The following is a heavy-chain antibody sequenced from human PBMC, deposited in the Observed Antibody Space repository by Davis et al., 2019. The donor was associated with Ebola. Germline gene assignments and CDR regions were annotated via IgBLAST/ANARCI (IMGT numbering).Heavy chain of an antibody. CDR3: EREAIAVAEFSWFDP. CDR1: GYTFTSYG. D-gene: IGHD6-19*01. J-gene: IGHJ5*02. Sequence: ASVKVSCKASGYTFTSYGISWVRQAPGQGLEWMGWIIAYNGNTNYAQKLQGRVTMTTDTSTSTAYMELRSLRSDDTAVYYWEREAIAVAEFSWFDPWGQGTLVTVSS. CDR2: IIAYNGNT. V-gene: IGHV1-18*01.